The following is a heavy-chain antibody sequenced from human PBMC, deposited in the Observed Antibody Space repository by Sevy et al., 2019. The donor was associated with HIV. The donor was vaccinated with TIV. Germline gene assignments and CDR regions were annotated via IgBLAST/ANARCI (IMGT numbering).Heavy chain of an antibody. CDR2: ISGSGITT. Sequence: GGSLRLSFAASGFSFSSYAMSWVRQAPGKGLEWVSGISGSGITTYYADSVKGRFTISRDNSKNTLHLQMNSLRAEDTAVYYCARVAGSGTYYSGDFDYWGQGTLVTVSS. D-gene: IGHD3-10*01. V-gene: IGHV3-23*01. CDR1: GFSFSSYA. J-gene: IGHJ4*02. CDR3: ARVAGSGTYYSGDFDY.